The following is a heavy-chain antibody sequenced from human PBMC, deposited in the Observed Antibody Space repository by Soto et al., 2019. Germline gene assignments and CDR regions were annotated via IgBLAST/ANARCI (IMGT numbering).Heavy chain of an antibody. CDR1: GFTFSSYS. CDR3: ARDVIVGQWLVNYYYGMDV. CDR2: ISSSSSYI. J-gene: IGHJ6*02. Sequence: GSLRLSCAASGFTFSSYSMNWVRQAPGKGLEWVSSISSSSSYIYYADSVKGRFTISRDNAKNSLYLQMNSLRAEDTAVYYCARDVIVGQWLVNYYYGMDVWGQGTTVTVSS. V-gene: IGHV3-21*01. D-gene: IGHD6-19*01.